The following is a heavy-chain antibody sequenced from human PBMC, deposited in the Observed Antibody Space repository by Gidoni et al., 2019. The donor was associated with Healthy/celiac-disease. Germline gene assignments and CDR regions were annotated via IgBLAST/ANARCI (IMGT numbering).Heavy chain of an antibody. D-gene: IGHD3-3*01. Sequence: EVQLLESGGGLVQPGGSLRLSCAASGFTFSSYAMSWVRQAPGKGLEWVSAISGSGGSTYYADSVKGRFTISRDNSKNTLYLQMNSLRAEDTAVYYCAISGRFLAPRWEYFQHWGQGTLVTVSS. CDR3: AISGRFLAPRWEYFQH. J-gene: IGHJ1*01. CDR2: ISGSGGST. V-gene: IGHV3-23*01. CDR1: GFTFSSYA.